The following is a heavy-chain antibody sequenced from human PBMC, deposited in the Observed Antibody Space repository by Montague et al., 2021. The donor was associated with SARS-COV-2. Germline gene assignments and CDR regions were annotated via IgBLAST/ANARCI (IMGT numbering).Heavy chain of an antibody. D-gene: IGHD3-3*01. CDR2: IISSATAIF. CDR1: DAPFSSYH. CDR3: AREVATYDSWSTSFRADYFDL. V-gene: IGHV4-4*07. Sequence: SETLFLTCTVSDAPFSSYHWSWMRRSAGKGLEWIGRIISSATAIFNYSPFLSRRVTMSIDTAKKQFSLHLTSVTAADTAVYYYAREVATYDSWSTSFRADYFDLWGQGTLVTVSS. J-gene: IGHJ4*02.